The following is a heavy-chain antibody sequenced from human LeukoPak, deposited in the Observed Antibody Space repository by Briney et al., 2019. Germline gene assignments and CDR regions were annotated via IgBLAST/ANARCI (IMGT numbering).Heavy chain of an antibody. CDR3: AKGYGWEASYYYYYMDV. J-gene: IGHJ6*03. CDR2: IKQDGSEK. Sequence: GSLRLSCAASGFTFSSYWMSWVRQAPGKGLEWVANIKQDGSEKYYVDSVKGRFTISRDDAKNSLYLQMNSLRAEDTALYYCAKGYGWEASYYYYYMDVWGKGTTVTISS. CDR1: GFTFSSYW. D-gene: IGHD1-26*01. V-gene: IGHV3-7*03.